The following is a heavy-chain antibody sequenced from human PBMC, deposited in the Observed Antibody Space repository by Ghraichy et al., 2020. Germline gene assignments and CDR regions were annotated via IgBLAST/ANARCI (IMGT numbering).Heavy chain of an antibody. D-gene: IGHD2-15*01. CDR2: IFSSGST. CDR3: ARDSYCNGGSCYDWYFDL. Sequence: ESLNISCTVSGGSINGYYWSWIRQPPGKGLEWIGYIFSSGSTNYNPSLKSRVTISIDTSNNQFSLKLNSVTTADTALYYCARDSYCNGGSCYDWYFDLWGRGTLVTVSS. CDR1: GGSINGYY. V-gene: IGHV4-59*01. J-gene: IGHJ2*01.